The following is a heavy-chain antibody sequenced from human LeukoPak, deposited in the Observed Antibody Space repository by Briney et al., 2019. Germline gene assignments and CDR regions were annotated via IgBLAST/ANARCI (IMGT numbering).Heavy chain of an antibody. V-gene: IGHV3-7*01. D-gene: IGHD4-23*01. CDR1: GFTFSSYW. CDR2: IKQDGSEK. J-gene: IGHJ4*02. CDR3: ASGTTVVHFDY. Sequence: GGSLRLSCAASGFTFSSYWVSWVRQAPGKGLEWVANIKQDGSEKYYVDSVKGRFTISRDNAKNSLYLQMNSLRAEDTAVYYCASGTTVVHFDYWGQGTLVTVSS.